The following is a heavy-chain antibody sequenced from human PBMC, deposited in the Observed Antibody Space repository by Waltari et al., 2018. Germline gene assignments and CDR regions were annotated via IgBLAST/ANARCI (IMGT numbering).Heavy chain of an antibody. CDR3: ARPVVVHDAFGI. D-gene: IGHD2-21*01. Sequence: ELQLVESGGGLVQPGGSLRLSCAASGFTFSSYWMHWVRQAPGKGLVWVSRINSDGSSKCYADSVKGRFTISRDNAKNTLYLQMNSLRAEDTAVYYCARPVVVHDAFGIWGQGTMVTVSS. J-gene: IGHJ3*02. V-gene: IGHV3-74*01. CDR2: INSDGSSK. CDR1: GFTFSSYW.